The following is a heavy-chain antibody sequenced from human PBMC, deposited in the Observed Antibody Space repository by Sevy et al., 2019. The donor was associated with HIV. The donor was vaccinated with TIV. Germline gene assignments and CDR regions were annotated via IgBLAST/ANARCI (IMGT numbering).Heavy chain of an antibody. CDR1: GFTFRSYS. J-gene: IGHJ3*02. CDR2: ISSSSSYI. D-gene: IGHD3-3*01. V-gene: IGHV3-21*01. Sequence: GGSLRLSCAASGFTFRSYSMNWVRQAPGKGLEWVSSISSSSSYIYYADSVKGRFTISRDNAKNSLYLQMNSLRAEDTAVYYCARSERISDAFDIWGQGTMVTVSS. CDR3: ARSERISDAFDI.